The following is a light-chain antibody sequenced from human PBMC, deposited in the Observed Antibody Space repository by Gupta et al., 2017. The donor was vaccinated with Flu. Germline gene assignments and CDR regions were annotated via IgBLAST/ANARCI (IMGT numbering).Light chain of an antibody. J-gene: IGLJ2*01. CDR3: SSYTSSSTDVV. Sequence: ITISCTGTSSDVGGYNYVSWYQQHPGKAPKLMIYDVSNRPSGVANRFSGSKSGNTASLTISGLQAEDEADYYCSSYTSSSTDVVFGGGTKLTVL. V-gene: IGLV2-14*04. CDR2: DVS. CDR1: SSDVGGYNY.